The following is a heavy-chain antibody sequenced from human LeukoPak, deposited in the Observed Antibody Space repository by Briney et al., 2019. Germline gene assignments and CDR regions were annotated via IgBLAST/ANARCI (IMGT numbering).Heavy chain of an antibody. CDR1: GFTFSSYG. J-gene: IGHJ6*02. V-gene: IGHV3-30*02. CDR2: IRYDGSNK. D-gene: IGHD3-9*01. CDR3: AKEPSDDISPTGYYGMDV. Sequence: PGGSLRLSCAASGFTFSSYGMHWVRQAPGKGLEWVAFIRYDGSNKYYADSVKGRFTISRDNSKNTLYLQMNSLRAEDTAVYYCAKEPSDDISPTGYYGMDVWGQGTTVTVSS.